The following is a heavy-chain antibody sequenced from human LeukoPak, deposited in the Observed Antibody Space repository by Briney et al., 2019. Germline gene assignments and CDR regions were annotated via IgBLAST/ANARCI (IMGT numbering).Heavy chain of an antibody. CDR1: GDSISSGAYY. CDR3: ARDRGDGMDV. CDR2: IYNGGGT. Sequence: PSETLSLTCIVSGDSISSGAYYWGWIRQYPGKGLEWIGYIYNGGGTYYNPSLKSRVTISVDTSKNQFSLKLSSVTAADTAVYYCARDRGDGMDVWGQGTTVTVSS. V-gene: IGHV4-31*03. J-gene: IGHJ6*02.